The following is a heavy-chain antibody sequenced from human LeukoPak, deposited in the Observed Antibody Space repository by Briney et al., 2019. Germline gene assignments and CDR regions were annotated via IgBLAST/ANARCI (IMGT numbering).Heavy chain of an antibody. D-gene: IGHD6-19*01. J-gene: IGHJ4*02. CDR2: ISGSGGST. Sequence: PGGSLRLSCAASGFTFSSYAMSWVRQAPGKGLEWVSAISGSGGSTYYADSVKGWFTISRDNSKNTLYLQMNSLRAEDTAVYYCAKGYSSGWYADYFDYWGQGTLVTVSS. CDR1: GFTFSSYA. CDR3: AKGYSSGWYADYFDY. V-gene: IGHV3-23*01.